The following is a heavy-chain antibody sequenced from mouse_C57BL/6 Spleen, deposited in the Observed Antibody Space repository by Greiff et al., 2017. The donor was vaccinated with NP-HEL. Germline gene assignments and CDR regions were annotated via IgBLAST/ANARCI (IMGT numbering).Heavy chain of an antibody. CDR2: IDPENGDT. Sequence: EVQLQQSGAELVRPGASVKLSCTASGFNIKDDYMHWVKQRPEQGLEWIGWIDPENGDTEYASKFQGKATITADTSSNTAYLQLSSLTSEDTAVYYGTTGPYGSSPYWYFDVGGTGTTVTVSS. D-gene: IGHD1-1*01. V-gene: IGHV14-4*01. CDR1: GFNIKDDY. J-gene: IGHJ1*03. CDR3: TTGPYGSSPYWYFDV.